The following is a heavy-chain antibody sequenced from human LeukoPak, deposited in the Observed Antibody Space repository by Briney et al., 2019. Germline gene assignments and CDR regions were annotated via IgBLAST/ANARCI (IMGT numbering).Heavy chain of an antibody. V-gene: IGHV4-30-2*01. CDR2: IYHSGST. J-gene: IGHJ4*02. Sequence: PSETLSLTCAVSGGSISSGGYSWSWIRQPPGKGLEWIGYIYHSGSTYYNPSLKSRVTISVDRSKNQFSLKLSSVTAADTAVYYCARVLGSGSSPFDYWGQGTLVTVSS. CDR3: ARVLGSGSSPFDY. D-gene: IGHD3-10*01. CDR1: GGSISSGGYS.